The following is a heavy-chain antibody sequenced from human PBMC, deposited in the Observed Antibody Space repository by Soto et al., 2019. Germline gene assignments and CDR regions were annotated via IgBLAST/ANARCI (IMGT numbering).Heavy chain of an antibody. CDR3: ARPMSSGWFDP. CDR1: GFDFSGSA. V-gene: IGHV3-73*01. D-gene: IGHD6-19*01. Sequence: EVRLVESGGGLVQPGGSLDLSCATSGFDFSGSAMHWVRQASGRGLEWLGRIRTKPNSYATIYAASVKDRITISRDDSKKMVYLHMSGLKTEDTAVYYCARPMSSGWFDPWGQGTLVSVTS. J-gene: IGHJ5*02. CDR2: IRTKPNSYAT.